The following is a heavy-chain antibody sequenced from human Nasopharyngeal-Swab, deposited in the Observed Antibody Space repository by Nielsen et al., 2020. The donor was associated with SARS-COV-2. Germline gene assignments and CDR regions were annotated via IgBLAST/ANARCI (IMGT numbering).Heavy chain of an antibody. CDR3: ARGEDGGFDDAFDI. J-gene: IGHJ3*02. D-gene: IGHD3-10*01. V-gene: IGHV6-1*01. Sequence: SETLSLTCAISGDSVSRKSAAWNWIRQSPSRGLEWLGRTYYRSKWYNDYAVSVKSRITINPDTSKNQFSLQLNSVTPEDTAVYYCARGEDGGFDDAFDIWGQGNPGHRLL. CDR1: GDSVSRKSAA. CDR2: TYYRSKWYN.